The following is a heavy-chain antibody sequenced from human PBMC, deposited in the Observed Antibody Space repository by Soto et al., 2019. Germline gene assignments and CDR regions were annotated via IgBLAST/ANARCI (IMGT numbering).Heavy chain of an antibody. V-gene: IGHV4-31*03. J-gene: IGHJ5*02. D-gene: IGHD2-21*02. CDR3: ARFFDGGNSNWSDP. Sequence: PSETLSLTCTVSGGSISSGGYYWSWIRQHPGKGLEWIGYIYYSGSTYYNPSLKSRVTISVDTSKNQFSLKLSSVTAADTAVYYCARFFDGGNSNWSDPWGQRTLVTVSS. CDR2: IYYSGST. CDR1: GGSISSGGYY.